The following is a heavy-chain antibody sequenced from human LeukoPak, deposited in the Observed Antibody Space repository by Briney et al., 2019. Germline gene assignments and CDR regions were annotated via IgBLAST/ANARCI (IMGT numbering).Heavy chain of an antibody. CDR2: INWNGGST. J-gene: IGHJ3*02. Sequence: GRSLRLSCAASGFTFDDYAMHWVRQAPGKGLEWVSGINWNGGSTGYADSVKGRFTISRDNAKNSLYLQMNSLRAEDTALYHCARESMVGATTPAFDIWGQGTMVTVSS. CDR1: GFTFDDYA. CDR3: ARESMVGATTPAFDI. D-gene: IGHD1-26*01. V-gene: IGHV3-20*01.